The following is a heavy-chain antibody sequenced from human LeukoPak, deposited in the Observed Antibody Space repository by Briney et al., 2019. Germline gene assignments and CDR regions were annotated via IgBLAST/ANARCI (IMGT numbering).Heavy chain of an antibody. Sequence: GGSLRLSCAASGVTFSSYAMSWVRQAPGKGLEWVSAIGGSTYYADSVKGWFTISRDNSKSTLYLHMNSLRAEDTAVYYCAKWFESTFHYWGQGTQVTVSS. J-gene: IGHJ4*02. CDR2: IGGST. V-gene: IGHV3-23*01. D-gene: IGHD3-10*01. CDR3: AKWFESTFHY. CDR1: GVTFSSYA.